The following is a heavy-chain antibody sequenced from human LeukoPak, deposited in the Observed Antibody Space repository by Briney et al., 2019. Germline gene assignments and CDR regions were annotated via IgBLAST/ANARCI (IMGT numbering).Heavy chain of an antibody. CDR2: IYYSGSA. Sequence: KPSETLSLTCAVSGGSISSSSYYWGWIRQPPGKGLEWIGSIYYSGSAYYNPSLKRRVTISVDTSKNQFSLKLSSVTAADTAVYYRARHGEKYQLLPFDPWGQGTLVTVSS. J-gene: IGHJ5*02. CDR3: ARHGEKYQLLPFDP. CDR1: GGSISSSSYY. V-gene: IGHV4-39*01. D-gene: IGHD2-2*01.